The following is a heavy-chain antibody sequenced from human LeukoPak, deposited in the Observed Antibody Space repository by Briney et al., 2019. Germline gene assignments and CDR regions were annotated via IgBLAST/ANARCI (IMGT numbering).Heavy chain of an antibody. Sequence: SETLSLTCTVSGGSINSGSYYWSWIRQPAGKGLEWIGRIDTSGSTNYNPSLKSRVTISVDTSKNQFSLKLTSLTAADTALYFCARDSMRIQTGTTPWGQGTLVTVSS. CDR3: ARDSMRIQTGTTP. D-gene: IGHD1-1*01. CDR1: GGSINSGSYY. V-gene: IGHV4-61*02. J-gene: IGHJ5*02. CDR2: IDTSGST.